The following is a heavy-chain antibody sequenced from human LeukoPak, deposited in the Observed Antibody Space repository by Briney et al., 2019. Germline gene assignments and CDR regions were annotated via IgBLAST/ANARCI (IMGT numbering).Heavy chain of an antibody. CDR2: ISSSSSYI. CDR1: GFTFGDYS. J-gene: IGHJ4*02. V-gene: IGHV3-21*01. CDR3: ARMVKRFDY. D-gene: IGHD5-18*01. Sequence: GGSLRLSCTASGFTFGDYSMGWFRQAPGKGLEWVSSISSSSSYIYYADSVKGRFTISRDNAKNSLYLQMNSLRAEDTAVYYCARMVKRFDYWGQGTLVTVSS.